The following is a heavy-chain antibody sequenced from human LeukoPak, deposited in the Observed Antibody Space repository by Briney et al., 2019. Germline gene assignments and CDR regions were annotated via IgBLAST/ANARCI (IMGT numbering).Heavy chain of an antibody. D-gene: IGHD5-24*01. CDR1: GFTFSDYG. CDR2: IWDDGSNK. V-gene: IGHV3-33*06. J-gene: IGHJ6*03. Sequence: GGSLRLSCAASGFTFSDYGLHWVRQAPGKGLERVALIWDDGSNKYYADSVMGRFTISRENSKNTLYLQMNSLRAEDTAIYYCAKDGDAYTEFYYYYMDVWGKGTPVTVSS. CDR3: AKDGDAYTEFYYYYMDV.